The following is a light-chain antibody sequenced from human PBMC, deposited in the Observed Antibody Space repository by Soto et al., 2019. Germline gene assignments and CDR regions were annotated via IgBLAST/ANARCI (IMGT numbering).Light chain of an antibody. V-gene: IGKV3-20*01. Sequence: EIVLTQSPGTLSLFPGERATLSCRATQSVNSDYLAWYQQKPGQAPRLLIYIASRRATGIPDRFSGGGSGTDFTLTINRLEPEDFAVYYCQQYGTSPWTFGQGTKVEIK. CDR2: IAS. CDR1: QSVNSDY. CDR3: QQYGTSPWT. J-gene: IGKJ1*01.